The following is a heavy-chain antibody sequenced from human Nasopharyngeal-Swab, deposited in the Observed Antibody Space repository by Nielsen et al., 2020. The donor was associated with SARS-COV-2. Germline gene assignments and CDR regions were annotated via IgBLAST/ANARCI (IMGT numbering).Heavy chain of an antibody. CDR3: AKVDFWSNYMDV. D-gene: IGHD3-3*01. Sequence: GGSLRLSCAASGFTFDDYDMHWVRQAPGKGLAWVAVISGDSESTHYADSVKGRFTISRDNSKNSLYLQMNSLRTDDTALYYCAKVDFWSNYMDVWGEGTTVTVSS. V-gene: IGHV3-43*02. CDR1: GFTFDDYD. J-gene: IGHJ6*03. CDR2: ISGDSEST.